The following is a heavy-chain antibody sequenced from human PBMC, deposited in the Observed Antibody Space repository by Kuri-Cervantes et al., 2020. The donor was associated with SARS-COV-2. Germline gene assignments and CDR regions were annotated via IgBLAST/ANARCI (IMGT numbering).Heavy chain of an antibody. CDR1: GFTFSSYG. CDR2: ISSSSSYT. V-gene: IGHV3-21*05. CDR3: ARDPRGVVNPYYYYGMDV. D-gene: IGHD3-3*01. J-gene: IGHJ6*02. Sequence: GESLKISCAASGFTFSSYGMHWVRQAPGKGLEWVSYISSSSSYTNYADSVKGRFTISRDNAKNSLYLQMNSLRAEDTAVYYCARDPRGVVNPYYYYGMDVWGQGTTVTVSS.